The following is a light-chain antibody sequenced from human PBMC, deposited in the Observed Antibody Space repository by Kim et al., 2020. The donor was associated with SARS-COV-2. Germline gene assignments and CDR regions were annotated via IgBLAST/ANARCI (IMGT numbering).Light chain of an antibody. V-gene: IGKV1-5*03. Sequence: GDRVTITCRASQSISSFLAWYQRRPGKVPKVLISRASILEVGVPSRFNGSGSGTEFTLTISSLQPDDFATYYCQQYKNHYTFGQGTKLEI. J-gene: IGKJ2*01. CDR2: RAS. CDR3: QQYKNHYT. CDR1: QSISSF.